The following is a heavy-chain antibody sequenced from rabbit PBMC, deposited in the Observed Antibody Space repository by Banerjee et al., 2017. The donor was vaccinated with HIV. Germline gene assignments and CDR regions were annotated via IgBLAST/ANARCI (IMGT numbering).Heavy chain of an antibody. CDR3: ARDERYGGTSFSGMDL. D-gene: IGHD2-1*01. J-gene: IGHJ6*01. CDR2: INTSSGNT. Sequence: VRQAPGKGLEWIACINTSSGNTVYASWAKGRFTISKTSSTTVTLQMTSLTAADTATYFCARDERYGGTSFSGMDLWGPGTLVTVS. V-gene: IGHV1S40*01.